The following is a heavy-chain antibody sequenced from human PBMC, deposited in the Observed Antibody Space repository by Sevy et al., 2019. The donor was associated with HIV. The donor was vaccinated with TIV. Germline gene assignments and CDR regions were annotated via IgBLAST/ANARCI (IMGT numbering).Heavy chain of an antibody. D-gene: IGHD3-3*01. J-gene: IGHJ6*02. V-gene: IGHV3-30*18. CDR3: ANYDFWSGYSELYGMDV. CDR1: GFTFSSYG. CDR2: ISYDGSNK. Sequence: LSLTCAASGFTFSSYGMHWVRQAPGKGLEWVAVISYDGSNKYYADSVKGRFTISRDNSKNTLYLQMNSLRAEDTAVYYCANYDFWSGYSELYGMDVWGQGTTVTVSS.